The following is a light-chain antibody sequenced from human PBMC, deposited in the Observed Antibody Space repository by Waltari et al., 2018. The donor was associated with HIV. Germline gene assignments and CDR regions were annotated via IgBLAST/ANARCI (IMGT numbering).Light chain of an antibody. Sequence: NFILTQPHSVSEYPGKTVTIPCTRSSGSIATNYVQWYQLRPGPSPTTVIYEDNQRPSGVPDRYSGSIDSSSNSASLTICGRKAEDEADYCCRSDDNTDVVFGGGTKLT. V-gene: IGLV6-57*01. J-gene: IGLJ2*01. CDR1: SGSIATNY. CDR2: EDN. CDR3: RSDDNTDVV.